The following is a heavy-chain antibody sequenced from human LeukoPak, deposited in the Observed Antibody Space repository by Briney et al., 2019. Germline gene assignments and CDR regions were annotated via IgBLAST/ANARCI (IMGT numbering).Heavy chain of an antibody. CDR1: GFTFSSYS. CDR2: ISSSSSYI. D-gene: IGHD4-17*01. CDR3: ARATPRLRRDLAEPYLEHGMDV. V-gene: IGHV3-21*01. J-gene: IGHJ6*02. Sequence: PGGSLRLSCAASGFTFSSYSMNWVRQAPGKGLEWVSSISSSSSYIYYADSVKGRFTISRENAKNSLYLQMNSLRAGDTAVYYCARATPRLRRDLAEPYLEHGMDVWGQGTTVTVSS.